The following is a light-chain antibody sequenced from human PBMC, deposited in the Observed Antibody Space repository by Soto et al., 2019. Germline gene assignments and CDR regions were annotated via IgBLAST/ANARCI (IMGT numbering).Light chain of an antibody. Sequence: AIQMTQSPSSLSAPVGDRVTITCRASQGIRHYLGWYQQKPGKAPKLLIYAASSLQSGVPSRFSGSGSCTDFTLAISSLQPEDVATYYCLQDYNYPLTFGGGTKVEIK. V-gene: IGKV1-6*01. CDR3: LQDYNYPLT. J-gene: IGKJ4*01. CDR1: QGIRHY. CDR2: AAS.